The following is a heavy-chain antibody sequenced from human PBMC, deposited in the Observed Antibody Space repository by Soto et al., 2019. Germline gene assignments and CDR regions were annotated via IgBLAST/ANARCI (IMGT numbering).Heavy chain of an antibody. CDR1: GGSISSYY. CDR3: ARSTITYTRAFDY. CDR2: IYYSGST. Sequence: QVQLQESGPGLVKPSETLSLTCTVSGGSISSYYWSWIRQPPGKGLEWIGYIYYSGSTNYNPSLQSRVNISVDTSKNQCSLKLSSVTAADTAVYYCARSTITYTRAFDYLGQGTLVTVSS. V-gene: IGHV4-59*01. D-gene: IGHD5-12*01. J-gene: IGHJ4*02.